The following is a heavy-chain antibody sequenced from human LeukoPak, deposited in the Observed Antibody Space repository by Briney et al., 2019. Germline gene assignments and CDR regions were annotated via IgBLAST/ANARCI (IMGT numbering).Heavy chain of an antibody. CDR1: GYTFIGYY. CDR2: INSKSGGT. D-gene: IGHD3-22*01. V-gene: IGHV1-2*02. Sequence: ASVKVSCKASGYTFIGYYVHWVRQAPGQGLEWMGWINSKSGGTNYAQKFQGRVAMTRDTSISTAYMELSRLRSGDTAVYYCARGGDYYDSSGYYDDAFDIWGQGIMVTVSS. CDR3: ARGGDYYDSSGYYDDAFDI. J-gene: IGHJ3*02.